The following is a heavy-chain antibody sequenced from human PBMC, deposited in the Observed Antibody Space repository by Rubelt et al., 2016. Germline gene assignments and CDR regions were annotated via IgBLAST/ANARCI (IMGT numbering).Heavy chain of an antibody. J-gene: IGHJ4*02. D-gene: IGHD1-1*01. CDR2: ISYTGTT. V-gene: IGHV4-59*11. CDR3: AREIIVTGKAGDY. CDR1: GDFSSGHY. Sequence: QVQLQESGPGLVKPSETLSLTCTVSGDFSSGHYWSWIRQPPGKELEWIGYISYTGTTDYNPSLKSRVTMSVDTSNNQFSLRLSSVTAADTAVYYCAREIIVTGKAGDYWGQGTLVTVSS.